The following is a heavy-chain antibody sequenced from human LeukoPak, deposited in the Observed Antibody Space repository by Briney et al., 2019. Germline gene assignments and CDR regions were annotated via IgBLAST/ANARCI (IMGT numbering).Heavy chain of an antibody. CDR1: GFTFSNYA. CDR2: IRYDGNNK. J-gene: IGHJ4*02. Sequence: GGSLRLSCAASGFTFSNYALSWVRQAPGKGLEWVAFIRYDGNNKYYADSVKGRFTISRDNSKNTLYLQMNSLRAEDTAVYYCAKDTPAYDYGDYGHFDYWGQGTLVTVSS. V-gene: IGHV3-30*02. D-gene: IGHD4-17*01. CDR3: AKDTPAYDYGDYGHFDY.